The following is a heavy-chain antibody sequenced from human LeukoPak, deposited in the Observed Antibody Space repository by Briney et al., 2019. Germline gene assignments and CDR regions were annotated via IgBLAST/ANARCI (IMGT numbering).Heavy chain of an antibody. J-gene: IGHJ4*02. D-gene: IGHD3-10*01. CDR2: IKTDGGIT. CDR1: GFTFSSYW. V-gene: IGHV3-74*01. Sequence: GGSLRLSCAASGFTFSSYWVHWVRQAPGKGLEWVSRIKTDGGITNYADSVKGRFTISRDNAKNTLYLQMNSLRDEDTAVYYCARAGTYKFEYWGQGTLVTVSS. CDR3: ARAGTYKFEY.